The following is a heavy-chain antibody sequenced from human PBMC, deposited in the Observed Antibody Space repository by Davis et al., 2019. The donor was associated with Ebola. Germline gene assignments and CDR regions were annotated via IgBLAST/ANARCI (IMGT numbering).Heavy chain of an antibody. V-gene: IGHV4-61*08. D-gene: IGHD6-19*01. J-gene: IGHJ4*02. CDR1: GGSISSGGYS. Sequence: SETLSLTCAVSGGSISSGGYSWSWIRQPPGKGLEWIGYIYYSGSTNYNPSLTSRVTISVDTSKNQFSLKLSSVTAADTAVYYCARISVAGTNQFDYWGQGTLVTVSS. CDR3: ARISVAGTNQFDY. CDR2: IYYSGST.